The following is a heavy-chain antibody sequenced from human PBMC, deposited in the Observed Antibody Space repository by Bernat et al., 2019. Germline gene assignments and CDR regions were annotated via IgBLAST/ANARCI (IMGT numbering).Heavy chain of an antibody. Sequence: QLQLQESGPGLVKPSETLSLTCTVSGGSISSSGYYWGWIRQPPGKGLEWIGSIYTSGSTNYNPSLKSRVTMSVDTSKNQFSLKLSSVTAADTAVYYCARDVTWNYVSLFDYWGQGTLVTVSS. J-gene: IGHJ4*02. CDR2: IYTSGST. V-gene: IGHV4-39*07. CDR3: ARDVTWNYVSLFDY. D-gene: IGHD1-7*01. CDR1: GGSISSSGYY.